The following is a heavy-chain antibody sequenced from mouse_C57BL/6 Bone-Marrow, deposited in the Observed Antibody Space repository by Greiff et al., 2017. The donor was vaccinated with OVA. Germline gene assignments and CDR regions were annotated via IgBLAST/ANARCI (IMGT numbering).Heavy chain of an antibody. CDR3: ARNRGPQLGDAMDY. J-gene: IGHJ4*01. V-gene: IGHV2-9-1*01. CDR1: GFSLTSYA. Sequence: VHLVESGPGLVAPSQSLSITCTVSGFSLTSYAISWVRQPPGKGLEWLGVIWTGGGTNYNSALKSRLSISKDNSKSQVFLKMNSLQTDDTARYYCARNRGPQLGDAMDYWGQGTSVTVSS. CDR2: IWTGGGT. D-gene: IGHD4-1*02.